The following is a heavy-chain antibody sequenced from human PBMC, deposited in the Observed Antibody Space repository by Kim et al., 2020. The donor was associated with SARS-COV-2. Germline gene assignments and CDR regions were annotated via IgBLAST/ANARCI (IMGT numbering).Heavy chain of an antibody. CDR3: ATTHHYYDSSAAFDI. CDR1: GYTLTELS. Sequence: ASVKVSCKVSGYTLTELSMHWVRQAPGKGLEWMGGFDPEDGETIYAQKFQGRVTMTEDTSTDTAYMELSSLRSEDTAVYYCATTHHYYDSSAAFDIWGQGTMVTVSS. D-gene: IGHD3-22*01. J-gene: IGHJ3*02. CDR2: FDPEDGET. V-gene: IGHV1-24*01.